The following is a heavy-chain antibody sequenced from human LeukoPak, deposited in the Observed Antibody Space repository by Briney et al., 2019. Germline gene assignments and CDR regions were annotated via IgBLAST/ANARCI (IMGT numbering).Heavy chain of an antibody. CDR2: IYYSGST. V-gene: IGHV4-31*03. D-gene: IGHD2-2*01. J-gene: IGHJ6*03. Sequence: SQTLSLTCTVSGGSISSGGYYWSWIRQHPGKGLEWIGYIYYSGSTYYNPPLKSRVTISVDTSKNQFSLKLSSVTAADTAVYYCARARWYCSSTSCSHKYYYMDVWGKGTTVTVSS. CDR1: GGSISSGGYY. CDR3: ARARWYCSSTSCSHKYYYMDV.